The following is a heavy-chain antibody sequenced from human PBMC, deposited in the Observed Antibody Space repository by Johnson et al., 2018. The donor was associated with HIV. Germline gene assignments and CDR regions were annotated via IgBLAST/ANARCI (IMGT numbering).Heavy chain of an antibody. V-gene: IGHV3-30-3*01. Sequence: VQLVESGGGVVQPGRSLRLSCAASGFTFSSYAMHWVRQAPGKGLEWVAVISYDGSNKYYADSVKGRFTISRDNSKNTLYLQMNSLRAEDTAVYYCARDLGGSGDAFDIWGQGTMVTVSS. J-gene: IGHJ3*02. CDR3: ARDLGGSGDAFDI. CDR2: ISYDGSNK. D-gene: IGHD1-26*01. CDR1: GFTFSSYA.